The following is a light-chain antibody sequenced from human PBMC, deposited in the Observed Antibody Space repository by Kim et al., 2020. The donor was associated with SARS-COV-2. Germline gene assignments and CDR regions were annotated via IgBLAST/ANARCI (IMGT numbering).Light chain of an antibody. Sequence: VGDRVTITCRTTQSISSHLNWYQQKPGRAPKLLISAASTLQGGVQSRFSGSGSETDFTLTISSLQPEDFATYFCQQSYITPFTFGPGTKVDIK. CDR1: QSISSH. V-gene: IGKV1-39*01. CDR2: AAS. J-gene: IGKJ3*01. CDR3: QQSYITPFT.